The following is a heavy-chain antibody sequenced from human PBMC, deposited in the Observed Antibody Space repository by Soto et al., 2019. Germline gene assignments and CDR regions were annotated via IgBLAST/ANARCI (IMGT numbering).Heavy chain of an antibody. CDR3: ARDVTGAPNY. J-gene: IGHJ4*02. Sequence: QVQLVQSGAEVKEPGASVKVSCETTGYSFTGHGIHWVRQAPGQGLEWMGWINPNNGGTSYAQKFQGRVTLTRDTSINTAFMELSRLRSDDTAVYYCARDVTGAPNYWGQGTLVTVSS. V-gene: IGHV1-2*02. D-gene: IGHD2-21*02. CDR2: INPNNGGT. CDR1: GYSFTGHG.